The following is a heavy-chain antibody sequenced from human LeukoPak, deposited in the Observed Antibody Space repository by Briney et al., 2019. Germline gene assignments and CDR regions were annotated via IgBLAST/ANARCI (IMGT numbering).Heavy chain of an antibody. V-gene: IGHV3-49*04. D-gene: IGHD6-19*01. J-gene: IGHJ4*02. CDR2: IRSKAYGGTT. Sequence: GGSLRLSCSVSGFTFGDYVVNWVRQAPEKGLEWVGFIRSKAYGGTTEYAASVKGRFTISRDDSKSIAYLQMSSLKTEDTAVYYCATGSGWYSPDYWGQGTLVTVSS. CDR1: GFTFGDYV. CDR3: ATGSGWYSPDY.